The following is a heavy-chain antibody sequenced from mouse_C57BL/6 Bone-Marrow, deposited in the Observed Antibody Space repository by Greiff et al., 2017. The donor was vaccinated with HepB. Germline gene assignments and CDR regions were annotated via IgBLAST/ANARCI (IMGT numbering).Heavy chain of an antibody. CDR1: GYTFTSYT. CDR2: INPSSGYT. Sequence: QVQLKESGAELARPGASVKMSCKASGYTFTSYTMHWVKQRPGQGLEWIGYINPSSGYTKYNQKFKDKATLTADKSSSTAYMQLSSLTSEDSAVYYCARGYYGSLYYFDYWGQGTTLTVSS. CDR3: ARGYYGSLYYFDY. J-gene: IGHJ2*01. D-gene: IGHD1-1*01. V-gene: IGHV1-4*01.